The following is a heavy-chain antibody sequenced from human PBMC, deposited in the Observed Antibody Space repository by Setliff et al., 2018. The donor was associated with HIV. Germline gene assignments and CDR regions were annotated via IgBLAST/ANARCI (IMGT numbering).Heavy chain of an antibody. CDR1: GFTFSRYS. J-gene: IGHJ4*02. V-gene: IGHV3-48*01. D-gene: IGHD6-13*01. CDR2: ISSTSRTI. CDR3: AKNLYSSRWSPLDY. Sequence: GGSLRLSCAASGFTFSRYSMNWVRQAPGKGLEWVSYISSTSRTIYYADSVKGRFTISRDNSKNTLYLQMNSLRTEDTAVYYCAKNLYSSRWSPLDYWGQGTLVTVSS.